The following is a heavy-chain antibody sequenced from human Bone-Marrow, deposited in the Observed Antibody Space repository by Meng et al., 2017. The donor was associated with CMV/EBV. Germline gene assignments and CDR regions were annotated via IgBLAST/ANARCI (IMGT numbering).Heavy chain of an antibody. Sequence: ETLSLTCAASGFTFSSYRMHWVRHAPGTGLVWVSRSNSDGSSTSYADSVNGRFTISRDNAKNTLYPQMNSLCAEDTAVYYCASDYFDFWCGYWLGYAPMLYGMDVWGQGTTVTVYS. CDR1: GFTFSSYR. V-gene: IGHV3-74*01. J-gene: IGHJ6*02. CDR3: ASDYFDFWCGYWLGYAPMLYGMDV. D-gene: IGHD3-3*01. CDR2: SNSDGSST.